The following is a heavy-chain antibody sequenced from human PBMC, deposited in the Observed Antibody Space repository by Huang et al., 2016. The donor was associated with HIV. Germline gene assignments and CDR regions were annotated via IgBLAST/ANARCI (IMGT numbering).Heavy chain of an antibody. CDR2: INSDGSST. Sequence: EVQLVESGGGLVQPGGSLRLSCAASGFSISSYWMHWVRQAPGKGLVWVSLINSDGSSTSYADSVKGRFTISRDNAKNTLYLQMNSLRAADTAVYYCARDPRIQSWLNFFDYWGQGTLVSVSS. J-gene: IGHJ4*02. V-gene: IGHV3-74*01. CDR1: GFSISSYW. D-gene: IGHD3-22*01. CDR3: ARDPRIQSWLNFFDY.